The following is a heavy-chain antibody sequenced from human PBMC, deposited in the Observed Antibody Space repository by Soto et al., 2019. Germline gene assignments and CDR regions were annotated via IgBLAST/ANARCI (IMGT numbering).Heavy chain of an antibody. J-gene: IGHJ4*02. Sequence: QVQLVQSGAEVKKPGSSVKVSCKASGGTLNSYTINWVRQAPGHGPEWLGRIIPVIGVANYAQTFQGRVTITADKSTSTVYMELTSLRSEDTAVYYCARSSVAAAGTLGNWGPGTLVTVSS. D-gene: IGHD6-13*01. V-gene: IGHV1-69*02. CDR3: ARSSVAAAGTLGN. CDR1: GGTLNSYT. CDR2: IIPVIGVA.